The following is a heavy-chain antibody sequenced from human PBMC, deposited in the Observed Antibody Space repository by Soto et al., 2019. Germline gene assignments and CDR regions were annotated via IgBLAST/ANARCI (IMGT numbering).Heavy chain of an antibody. CDR1: GFTFSSYA. CDR2: ISYDGSNK. Sequence: GGSLRLSCAASGFTFSSYAMHWIRQAPGKGLEWVAVISYDGSNKYYADSVKGRFTISRDNSKNTLYLQMNSLRAEDTAVYYCAREGDYDFWSGYHLFDYWGQGTLVTVSS. J-gene: IGHJ4*02. CDR3: AREGDYDFWSGYHLFDY. V-gene: IGHV3-30-3*01. D-gene: IGHD3-3*01.